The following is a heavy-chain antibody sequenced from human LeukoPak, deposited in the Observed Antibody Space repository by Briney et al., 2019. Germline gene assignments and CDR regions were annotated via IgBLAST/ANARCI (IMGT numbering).Heavy chain of an antibody. CDR3: ARHRYGSDTSCSGF. J-gene: IGHJ4*02. D-gene: IGHD2-2*01. CDR1: GGSFSGYF. V-gene: IGHV4-34*01. CDR2: INHSGST. Sequence: PSETLSLTCAVYGGSFSGYFWSWIRQFPGKGLEWIGEINHSGSTNYNPSLKSRVTISVHTSKNQFSLKLSSVTAADTAVYYCARHRYGSDTSCSGFWGQGTLVTVS.